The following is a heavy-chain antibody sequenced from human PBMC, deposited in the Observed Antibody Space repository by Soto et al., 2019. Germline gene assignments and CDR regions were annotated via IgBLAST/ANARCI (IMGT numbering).Heavy chain of an antibody. CDR3: AKDVEMGVVVAPTFGAFDS. Sequence: GGSLRLSCAASGFTFSSYAMSWFRQAPGKGLEWVSAISGSGGSTYYADSVKGRFTISRDNSKNTLYLQMNSLRAEDTAVYYCAKDVEMGVVVAPTFGAFDSWGQGKMVTVAS. CDR2: ISGSGGST. CDR1: GFTFSSYA. V-gene: IGHV3-23*01. D-gene: IGHD2-15*01. J-gene: IGHJ3*02.